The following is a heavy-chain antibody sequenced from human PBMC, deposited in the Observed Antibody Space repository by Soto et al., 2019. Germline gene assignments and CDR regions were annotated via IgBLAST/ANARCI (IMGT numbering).Heavy chain of an antibody. Sequence: ASVKVSCKASGYTFSDYYIHWVRQAPGQGLEWMGWINPNSGGTKYAPKFQGGVTMTRDTSITTAYMELSRLRSGDTAVYYCAKEPATAKPEGVDFWGQGTLVTSPQ. CDR2: INPNSGGT. D-gene: IGHD1-1*01. CDR3: AKEPATAKPEGVDF. CDR1: GYTFSDYY. J-gene: IGHJ4*02. V-gene: IGHV1-2*02.